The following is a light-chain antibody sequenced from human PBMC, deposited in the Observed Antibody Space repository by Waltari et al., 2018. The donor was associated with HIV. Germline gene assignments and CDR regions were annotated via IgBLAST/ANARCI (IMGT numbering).Light chain of an antibody. Sequence: VLTQSPTTLSMSPGDRVTPSCRASQSVKTYLGWYQQKPGQAPRLLIYDVSNRATGIPGRFSGSGFGTDFTLTISSLEPEDFAVYYCQQRNEWPLTFGGGTKVELK. CDR2: DVS. CDR1: QSVKTY. J-gene: IGKJ4*01. CDR3: QQRNEWPLT. V-gene: IGKV3-11*01.